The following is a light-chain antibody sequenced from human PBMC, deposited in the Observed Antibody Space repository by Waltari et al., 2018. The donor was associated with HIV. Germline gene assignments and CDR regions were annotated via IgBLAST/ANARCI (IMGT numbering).Light chain of an antibody. CDR1: QSINTY. V-gene: IGKV1-39*01. CDR2: SAS. Sequence: DIQMTQSPSSLSASVGDRVTITCRASQSINTYLNWYQQTPGKVPKILIYSASRLQSGVPSRFSGSGSGTDFTLTITSLQPEDSATYYCQHSYSPPFSFGQGTNLEI. CDR3: QHSYSPPFS. J-gene: IGKJ2*03.